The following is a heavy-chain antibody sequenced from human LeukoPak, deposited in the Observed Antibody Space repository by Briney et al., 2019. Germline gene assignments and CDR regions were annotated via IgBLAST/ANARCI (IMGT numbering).Heavy chain of an antibody. CDR2: IIHSGIT. J-gene: IGHJ4*02. Sequence: SETLSLTCAVYGGSFSSYYWSWIRQPPGKGLEWVGEIIHSGITTYNPSLTSRVTISVDTSKNQFSLKLSSVTAADTAVYYCARGSPIVATNGYFNYWGQGTLVTVSS. CDR3: ARGSPIVATNGYFNY. D-gene: IGHD5-12*01. CDR1: GGSFSSYY. V-gene: IGHV4-34*01.